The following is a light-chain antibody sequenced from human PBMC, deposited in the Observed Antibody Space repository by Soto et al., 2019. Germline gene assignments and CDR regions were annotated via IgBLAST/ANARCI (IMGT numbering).Light chain of an antibody. J-gene: IGKJ4*01. Sequence: EIVLTPSPGTLSLSPGERTTPSFGASQGVSSNYLAWYQQKSGQAPRLLLYGTSSRATGIPERFSGSGSGTDFTLTISRLETEDCAVYYCQQYGSSPLTFGGGTKVDIK. V-gene: IGKV3-20*01. CDR1: QGVSSNY. CDR2: GTS. CDR3: QQYGSSPLT.